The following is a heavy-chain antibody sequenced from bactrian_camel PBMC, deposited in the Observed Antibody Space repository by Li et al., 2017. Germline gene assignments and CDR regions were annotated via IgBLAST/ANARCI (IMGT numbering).Heavy chain of an antibody. CDR2: IRRYSGTT. V-gene: IGHV3S60*01. D-gene: IGHD2*01. Sequence: HVQLVESGGGLVQPGGSLRLSCAASGYTYNTCSMGWFRQAPGKEREGVAAIRRYSGTTFYADSVKGRFTISRDNAKNTVYLQTNSLKPEDTALYYCATQFRRYSGSLSGQDFGYWGQGTQVTVS. CDR1: GYTYNTCS. CDR3: ATQFRRYSGSLSGQDFGY. J-gene: IGHJ6*01.